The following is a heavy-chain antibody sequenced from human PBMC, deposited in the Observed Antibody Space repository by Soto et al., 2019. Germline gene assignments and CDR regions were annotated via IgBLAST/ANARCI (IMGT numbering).Heavy chain of an antibody. J-gene: IGHJ3*02. Sequence: QVHLQESGPGLVKASETLSLTCNVSGGSINAYYWNWVRQPPGKGLEWIGYVHYSGTTNFNPSLTRRVTMSLDSSKNQSSVNSQSVTAADTAVYYCATTGGPYDSSGLDASDIWGQGTLVTVSS. CDR1: GGSINAYY. CDR2: VHYSGTT. D-gene: IGHD3-22*01. V-gene: IGHV4-59*01. CDR3: ATTGGPYDSSGLDASDI.